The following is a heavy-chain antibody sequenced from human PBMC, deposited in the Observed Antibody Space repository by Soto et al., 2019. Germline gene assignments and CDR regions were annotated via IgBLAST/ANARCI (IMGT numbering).Heavy chain of an antibody. V-gene: IGHV4-59*01. Sequence: SETLSLTCTVSGDSISSYYWSWIRQPPGKGLEWIGYIYYSGSTNYNPSLKSRVTISVDTSKNQFSLKLSSVTAADTAVYYCVRGTYSSSWDYFYGLDVWGQGTTVTVS. D-gene: IGHD6-13*01. J-gene: IGHJ6*02. CDR3: VRGTYSSSWDYFYGLDV. CDR2: IYYSGST. CDR1: GDSISSYY.